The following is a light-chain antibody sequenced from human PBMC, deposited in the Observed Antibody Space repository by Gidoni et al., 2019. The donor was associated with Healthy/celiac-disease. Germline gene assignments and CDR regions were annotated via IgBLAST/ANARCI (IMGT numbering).Light chain of an antibody. V-gene: IGKV3-11*01. Sequence: EIVLTQSPATLALSPGERPTLSCGCSQSVSSYLAWYQQKPGQDPRLLIYDASNRATGIPARFSGSGSGTDFTLTISSLEPEDFAVYYCEQRSNSFGGGTKVEIK. CDR1: QSVSSY. CDR3: EQRSNS. J-gene: IGKJ4*01. CDR2: DAS.